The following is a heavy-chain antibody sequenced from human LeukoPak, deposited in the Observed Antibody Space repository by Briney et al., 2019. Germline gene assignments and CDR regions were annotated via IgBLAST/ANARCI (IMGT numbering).Heavy chain of an antibody. V-gene: IGHV4-39*07. D-gene: IGHD2-15*01. CDR3: ARGDPLSGPIG. J-gene: IGHJ4*02. CDR1: GGSISSSSYY. CDR2: IYYSGST. Sequence: SETLSLTCTVSGGSISSSSYYWGWIRQPPGKGLVCIGSIYYSGSTYYNPSLKSRVTISVDTSKNQFSLKLSSVTAADTAVYYCARGDPLSGPIGWGQGTLVTVSS.